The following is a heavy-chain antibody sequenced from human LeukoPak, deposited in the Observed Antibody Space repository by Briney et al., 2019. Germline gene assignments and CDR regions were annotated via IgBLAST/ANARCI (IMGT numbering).Heavy chain of an antibody. CDR1: GFTFSSYS. J-gene: IGHJ4*02. D-gene: IGHD3-10*01. CDR3: ARGAGYYYGSGSYYSDY. CDR2: ISSSSSYI. V-gene: IGHV3-21*01. Sequence: GGSLRLSCAASGFTFSSYSMNWVRQAPGKGLEWVSSISSSSSYIYYADSVKGRFTISRDNAKNSLYPQMNSLRAEDTAVYYCARGAGYYYGSGSYYSDYWGQGTLVTVSS.